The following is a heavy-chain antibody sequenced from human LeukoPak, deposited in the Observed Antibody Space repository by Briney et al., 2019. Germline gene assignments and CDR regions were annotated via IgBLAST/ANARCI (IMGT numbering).Heavy chain of an antibody. V-gene: IGHV1-18*01. D-gene: IGHD3-3*01. Sequence: ASVTVSCKASGYTFTSYGISWVRQAPGQGLEWMGWISAYNGNTNYAQKLQGRVTMTTDTSTSTAYMELRSLRSDDTAVYYCARIRFLEWPTSNWFDPWGQGTLVTVSS. J-gene: IGHJ5*02. CDR3: ARIRFLEWPTSNWFDP. CDR1: GYTFTSYG. CDR2: ISAYNGNT.